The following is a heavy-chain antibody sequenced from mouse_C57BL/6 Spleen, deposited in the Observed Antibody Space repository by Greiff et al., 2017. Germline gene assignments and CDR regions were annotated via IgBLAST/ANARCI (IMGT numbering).Heavy chain of an antibody. CDR1: GYNFKDYW. J-gene: IGHJ1*03. D-gene: IGHD2-10*02. CDR2: IDPNSGST. Sequence: QVQLQQPGAELVKPGASVKLSCTASGYNFKDYWMHWVKQRTGQGLEWIGMIDPNSGSTNYNAKFKSKATLTVDKSSNTAYMQLSSLTSEDSAVYYCARFEYDWYFDVWGTGTTVTVSS. CDR3: ARFEYDWYFDV. V-gene: IGHV1-64*01.